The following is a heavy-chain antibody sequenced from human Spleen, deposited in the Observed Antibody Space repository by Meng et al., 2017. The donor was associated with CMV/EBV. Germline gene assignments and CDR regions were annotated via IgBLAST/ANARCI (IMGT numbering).Heavy chain of an antibody. V-gene: IGHV1-46*01. D-gene: IGHD2-2*02. J-gene: IGHJ5*02. CDR1: GYTFTSYY. CDR2: INPSGGST. Sequence: ASVKVSCKASGYTFTSYYMHWVRQAPGQGLEWMGIINPSGGSTSYAQRFQGRVTMTRDTSISTAYMDLSGLTSDDTAVYYCARGAEYCTTTNCYKTFDPWGQGTLVTVSS. CDR3: ARGAEYCTTTNCYKTFDP.